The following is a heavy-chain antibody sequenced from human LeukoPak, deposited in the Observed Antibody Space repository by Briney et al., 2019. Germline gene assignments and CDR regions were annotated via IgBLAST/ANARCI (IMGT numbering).Heavy chain of an antibody. V-gene: IGHV4-30-4*07. Sequence: PSETLSLTCAVSGGSISSGGYSWSWIRQPPGRGLEWIGYIYYSGSTYYNPSLKSRVTISVDTSKNQFSLKLSSVTAADTAVYYCARGKNTYYYYMDVWGKGTTVTVSS. CDR1: GGSISSGGYS. CDR2: IYYSGST. CDR3: ARGKNTYYYYMDV. J-gene: IGHJ6*03.